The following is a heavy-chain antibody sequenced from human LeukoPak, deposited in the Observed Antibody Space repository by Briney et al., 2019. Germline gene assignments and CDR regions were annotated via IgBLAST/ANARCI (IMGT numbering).Heavy chain of an antibody. D-gene: IGHD6-13*01. Sequence: SETLSLTCTVSGDPISSYSWSWIRQPPGKGLEGIGYIYYSGSTNYNPSLKSRVTISVDTSKNQFSLKLSSVTAADTAVYYCARFIIAAAGDAFDILGQGTMVTVSS. CDR1: GDPISSYS. CDR3: ARFIIAAAGDAFDI. CDR2: IYYSGST. J-gene: IGHJ3*02. V-gene: IGHV4-59*08.